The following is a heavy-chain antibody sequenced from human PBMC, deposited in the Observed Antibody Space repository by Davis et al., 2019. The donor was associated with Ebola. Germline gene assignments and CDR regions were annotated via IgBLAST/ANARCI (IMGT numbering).Heavy chain of an antibody. D-gene: IGHD2-2*02. CDR3: AKSFLYCSSTSCYTSYGMDV. Sequence: SLKISCAASGFTFDDYAMHWVRQAPGKGLEWVSGISWNSGSIGYADSVKGRFTISRDNSKNTLYLQMNSLRAEDTAVYYCAKSFLYCSSTSCYTSYGMDVWGQGTTVTVSS. V-gene: IGHV3-9*01. J-gene: IGHJ6*02. CDR2: ISWNSGSI. CDR1: GFTFDDYA.